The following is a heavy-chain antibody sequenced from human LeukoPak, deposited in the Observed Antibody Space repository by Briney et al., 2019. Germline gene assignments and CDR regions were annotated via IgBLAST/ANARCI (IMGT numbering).Heavy chain of an antibody. D-gene: IGHD3-16*01. V-gene: IGHV4-39*07. Sequence: ASETLSLTCTVSGGSISSSSYYWGWIRQPPGKGLEWIGSIYYSGSTYYNPSLKSRVTISVDRSKNQFSLKLSSVTAADTAVYYCARGMGVSFDYWGQGTLVTVSS. CDR2: IYYSGST. CDR3: ARGMGVSFDY. J-gene: IGHJ4*02. CDR1: GGSISSSSYY.